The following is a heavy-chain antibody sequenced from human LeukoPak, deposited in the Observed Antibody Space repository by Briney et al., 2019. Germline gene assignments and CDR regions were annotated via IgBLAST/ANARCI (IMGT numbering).Heavy chain of an antibody. D-gene: IGHD2-2*01. CDR2: INPNSGGT. CDR1: GYTFTGYY. CDR3: AREAVPAAIRAFDI. V-gene: IGHV1-2*02. Sequence: GASVKVSCKASGYTFTGYYMHWVRQAPGQGLEWMGWINPNSGGTNYAQKFQGRVTMTRDTSISTAYMELSRLRSDDTAVYYCAREAVPAAIRAFDIWGQGTMVTVS. J-gene: IGHJ3*02.